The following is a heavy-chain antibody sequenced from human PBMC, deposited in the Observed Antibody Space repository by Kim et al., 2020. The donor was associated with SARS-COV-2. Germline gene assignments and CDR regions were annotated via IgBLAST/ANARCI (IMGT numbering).Heavy chain of an antibody. CDR1: GFTFSSYS. D-gene: IGHD5-12*01. Sequence: GGSLRLSCAASGFTFSSYSMNWVRQAPGKGLEWVSSISSSSSYIYYADSVKGRFTISRDNAKNSLYLQMNSLRAEDTAVYYCARDPGYSGYDWDYFDYWGQGTLVTVSS. J-gene: IGHJ4*02. V-gene: IGHV3-21*01. CDR2: ISSSSSYI. CDR3: ARDPGYSGYDWDYFDY.